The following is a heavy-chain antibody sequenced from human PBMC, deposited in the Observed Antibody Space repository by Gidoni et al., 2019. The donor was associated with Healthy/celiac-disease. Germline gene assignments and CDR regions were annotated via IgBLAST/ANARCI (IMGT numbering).Heavy chain of an antibody. V-gene: IGHV3-23*01. CDR2: ISGSGGST. CDR3: AKEGGYCSGGSCYYQY. J-gene: IGHJ4*02. D-gene: IGHD2-15*01. Sequence: EVQLLESGGGLVQPGGSLRLSCAASGFTFSSYAMSWVRQAPRKGLEWVSAISGSGGSTYYADSVKGRFTISRDNSKNTLYLQMNSLRAEDTAVYYCAKEGGYCSGGSCYYQYWGQGTLVTVSS. CDR1: GFTFSSYA.